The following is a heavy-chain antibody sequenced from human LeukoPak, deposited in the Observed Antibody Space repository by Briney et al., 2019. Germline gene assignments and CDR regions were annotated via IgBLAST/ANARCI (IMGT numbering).Heavy chain of an antibody. CDR3: ARVTSSGYYEYYYMDV. CDR1: GGSISSYY. Sequence: SETLSLTCTVSGGSISSYYWSWIRQPPGKGLEWIGYIYYSGSTNYNPSLKSRVTISVDTSKNQFSLKLSSVTAADTAVYYCARVTSSGYYEYYYMDVWGKGTTVAISS. V-gene: IGHV4-59*01. CDR2: IYYSGST. D-gene: IGHD3-22*01. J-gene: IGHJ6*03.